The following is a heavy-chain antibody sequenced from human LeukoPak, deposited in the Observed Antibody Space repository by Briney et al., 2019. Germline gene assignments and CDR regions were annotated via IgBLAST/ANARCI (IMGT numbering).Heavy chain of an antibody. Sequence: ASVKVSCKASGYTFTGYYMHWVRQAPGQGLEWMGRINPNSGGTNYAQKFQGRVTMTRDTSISTAYVELSRLRSDHTAVYYCARGDAYYYDSSGYYPYWGQGTLVTVSS. CDR3: ARGDAYYYDSSGYYPY. J-gene: IGHJ4*02. D-gene: IGHD3-22*01. V-gene: IGHV1-2*06. CDR2: INPNSGGT. CDR1: GYTFTGYY.